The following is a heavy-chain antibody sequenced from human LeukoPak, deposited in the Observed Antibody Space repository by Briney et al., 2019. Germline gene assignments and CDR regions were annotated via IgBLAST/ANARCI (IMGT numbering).Heavy chain of an antibody. D-gene: IGHD5-12*01. J-gene: IGHJ5*02. CDR1: GGSFSGYY. V-gene: IGHV4-34*01. Sequence: SETLSLTCAVYGGSFSGYYWSWIRQPPGKGLEWIGEINHSGSTNYNPSLKSRVTISVDTSKNQFSLKLSSVTAADTAVYYCARDRWLRWFDPWGQGTPVTVSS. CDR2: INHSGST. CDR3: ARDRWLRWFDP.